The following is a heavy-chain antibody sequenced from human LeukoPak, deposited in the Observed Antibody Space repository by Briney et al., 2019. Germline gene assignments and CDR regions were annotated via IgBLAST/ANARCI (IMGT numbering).Heavy chain of an antibody. V-gene: IGHV4-39*01. CDR3: ARQEAPYFDAYYFDY. D-gene: IGHD3-9*01. CDR2: IYYSGST. CDR1: GGSISSSSYY. Sequence: SETLSLTCTVSGGSISSSSYYWGWIRQPPGKGLEWIGSIYYSGSTYYNPSLKSRVTISVDTSKNQFSLKLSSVTAADTAVYYCARQEAPYFDAYYFDYWGQETLVTVSS. J-gene: IGHJ4*02.